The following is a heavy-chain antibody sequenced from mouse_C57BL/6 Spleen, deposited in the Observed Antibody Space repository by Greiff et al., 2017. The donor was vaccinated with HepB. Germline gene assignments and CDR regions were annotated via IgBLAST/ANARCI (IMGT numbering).Heavy chain of an antibody. V-gene: IGHV5-4*01. Sequence: EVQRVESGGGLVKPGGSLKLSCAASGFTFSSYAMSWVRQTPEKRLEWVATISDGGSYTYYPDNVKGRFTISRDNAKNNLYLQMSHLKSEDTAMYYCARVYDGYYVRYFDVWGTGTTVTVSS. CDR1: GFTFSSYA. CDR2: ISDGGSYT. J-gene: IGHJ1*03. CDR3: ARVYDGYYVRYFDV. D-gene: IGHD2-3*01.